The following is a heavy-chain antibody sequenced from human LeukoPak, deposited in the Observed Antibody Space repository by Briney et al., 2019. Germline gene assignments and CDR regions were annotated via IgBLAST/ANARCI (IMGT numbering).Heavy chain of an antibody. V-gene: IGHV1-46*01. J-gene: IGHJ5*02. D-gene: IGHD2-2*02. CDR1: GYTFTSYY. CDR3: SRDRCSSTSCYNGYWFDP. Sequence: ASVKVSCKASGYTFTSYYMHWVRQAPGQGLEWMGIINPSGGSTTYAQKFQGRVTMTRDMSTSTFYMELSSLRSEDTAVYYCSRDRCSSTSCYNGYWFDPWGQGTLVTVSS. CDR2: INPSGGST.